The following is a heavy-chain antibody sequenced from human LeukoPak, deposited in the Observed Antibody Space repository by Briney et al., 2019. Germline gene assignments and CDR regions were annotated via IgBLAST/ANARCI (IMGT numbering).Heavy chain of an antibody. Sequence: SETLSLTCAVYGGPFSGYYWSWIRQPPGKGLEWIGEINHSGSTNYNPSLKSRVTISVDTSKNQFSLKLSSVTAADTAVYYCARGRAVAGTGRFDYWGQGTLVTVSS. CDR1: GGPFSGYY. V-gene: IGHV4-34*01. D-gene: IGHD6-19*01. CDR3: ARGRAVAGTGRFDY. CDR2: INHSGST. J-gene: IGHJ4*02.